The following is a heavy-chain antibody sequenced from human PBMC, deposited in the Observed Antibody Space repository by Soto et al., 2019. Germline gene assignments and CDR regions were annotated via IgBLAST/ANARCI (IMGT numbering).Heavy chain of an antibody. CDR2: IIPIFGTA. Sequence: ASVKVSCKASGGTFSSYAIIWVRQAPGQGLEWMGGIIPIFGTANYAQKFQGRVTITADESTSTAYMELSSLRSEDTAVYYCARAGYCTNGVCYPFDYWGQGTLVTVS. D-gene: IGHD2-8*01. V-gene: IGHV1-69*13. CDR1: GGTFSSYA. CDR3: ARAGYCTNGVCYPFDY. J-gene: IGHJ4*02.